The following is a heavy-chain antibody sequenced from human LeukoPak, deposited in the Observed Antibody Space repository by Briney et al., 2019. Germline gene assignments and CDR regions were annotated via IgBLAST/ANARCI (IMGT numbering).Heavy chain of an antibody. CDR1: GGSIRSSSYY. CDR3: ARPVYDSSGYFLH. Sequence: SETLSLTCTVSGGSIRSSSYYWGWIRQPPGKGLEWIGSIYYSGSTYYSPSLRSRVTISADTSKNQFSLKLSSVTAADTAVYYCARPVYDSSGYFLHWGQGTLVTVSS. J-gene: IGHJ4*02. V-gene: IGHV4-39*01. D-gene: IGHD3-22*01. CDR2: IYYSGST.